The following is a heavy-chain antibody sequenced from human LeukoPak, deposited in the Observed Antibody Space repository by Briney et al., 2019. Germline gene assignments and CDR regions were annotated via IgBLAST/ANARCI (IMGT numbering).Heavy chain of an antibody. CDR1: GDSVSSNSAA. CDR2: TYYRSKWYN. V-gene: IGHV6-1*01. D-gene: IGHD6-13*01. CDR3: ARIGSSWYAGDYYYYYGMDV. J-gene: IGHJ6*02. Sequence: QTLSLTCAISGDSVSSNSAAWNWIRQSPSRGLEWLGRTYYRSKWYNDYAVSVKSRITINPDTSKNQFSLQLNSVTPEDTAVYYCARIGSSWYAGDYYYYYGMDVWGQGTTVTVSS.